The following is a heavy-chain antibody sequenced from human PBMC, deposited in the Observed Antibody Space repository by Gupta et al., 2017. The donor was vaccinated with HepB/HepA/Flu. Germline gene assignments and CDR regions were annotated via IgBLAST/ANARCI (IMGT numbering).Heavy chain of an antibody. V-gene: IGHV3-23*01. Sequence: EVQLLESGGGLVQPGGSLRLSCAASGFTFENFGMSWVRQAPGKGLEWVSTILSRYHTYYADFVMGRFTISRDNSKTTLYLEMNSLRADDTAVYYCARDKTGAEEFWGQGTRVTASS. J-gene: IGHJ4*02. D-gene: IGHD1-14*01. CDR1: GFTFENFG. CDR2: ILSRYHT. CDR3: ARDKTGAEEF.